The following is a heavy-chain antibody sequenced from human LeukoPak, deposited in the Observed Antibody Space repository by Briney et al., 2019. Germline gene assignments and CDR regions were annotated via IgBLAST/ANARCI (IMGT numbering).Heavy chain of an antibody. V-gene: IGHV3-11*01. CDR1: GFTFSDYN. CDR3: ARVLRYCSGGNCYSGGLGYMDV. Sequence: GGSLRLSCAASGFTFSDYNMRWIRQAPGKGLEWVSSISRSGSTKYSADSVKGRFTISRDNAKNSLFLQMNSLRAEDTAVYYCARVLRYCSGGNCYSGGLGYMDVWGKGTTVTISS. J-gene: IGHJ6*03. CDR2: ISRSGSTK. D-gene: IGHD2-15*01.